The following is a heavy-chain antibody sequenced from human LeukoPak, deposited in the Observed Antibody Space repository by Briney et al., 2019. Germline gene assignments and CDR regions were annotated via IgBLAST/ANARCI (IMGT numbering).Heavy chain of an antibody. D-gene: IGHD6-6*01. J-gene: IGHJ5*02. CDR2: IYYSGST. CDR3: ARAKGGSKYSSSSSNRFDP. Sequence: SETLSLTCTVSGGSISSSSYYWGWIRQPPGKGLEWIGSIYYSGSTYYNPSLKSRVTISVDTSKNQFSLKLSSVTAADTAVYYCARAKGGSKYSSSSSNRFDPWGQGTLVTVSS. CDR1: GGSISSSSYY. V-gene: IGHV4-39*07.